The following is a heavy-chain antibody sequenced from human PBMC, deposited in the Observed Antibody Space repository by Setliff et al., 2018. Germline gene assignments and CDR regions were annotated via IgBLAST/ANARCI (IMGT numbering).Heavy chain of an antibody. CDR3: ARGADYHDTSGYSH. CDR2: INHSGST. CDR1: GGSFSYYY. D-gene: IGHD3-22*01. Sequence: PSETLSLTCAVYGGSFSYYYWTWIRQPPGKGLEWIGEINHSGSTNYNPSLKSQVTISVDTSKNQFSLKVNSVTAADTAVYYCARGADYHDTSGYSHWGQGTLVTVSS. V-gene: IGHV4-34*01. J-gene: IGHJ4*02.